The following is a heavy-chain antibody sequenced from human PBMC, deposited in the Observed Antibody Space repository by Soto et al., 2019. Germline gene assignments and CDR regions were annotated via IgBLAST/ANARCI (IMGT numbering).Heavy chain of an antibody. CDR1: GGTFSSYA. Sequence: ASVKVSCKASGGTFSSYAISWVRQAPGQGLEWMGGIIPIFGTANYAQKFQGRVTITADESTSTAYMELSSLRSEDTAVYYCASASAIYCTNGVCYDYYYYGMDVWGQGTTVTVSS. J-gene: IGHJ6*02. D-gene: IGHD2-8*01. CDR3: ASASAIYCTNGVCYDYYYYGMDV. CDR2: IIPIFGTA. V-gene: IGHV1-69*13.